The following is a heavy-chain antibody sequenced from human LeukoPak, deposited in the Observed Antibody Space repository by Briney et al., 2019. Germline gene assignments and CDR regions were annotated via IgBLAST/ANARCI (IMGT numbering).Heavy chain of an antibody. J-gene: IGHJ5*02. CDR3: AKTPGIAAAGPWFDP. V-gene: IGHV4-59*01. CDR2: IYYSGST. D-gene: IGHD6-13*01. CDR1: GGSISSYY. Sequence: SEKLSLTCNVAGGSISSYYWRWIRQPPGNGLEWIGYIYYSGSTNYNPSLKSRVTISVDTSKNQFSLKLSSVTAADTAVYYCAKTPGIAAAGPWFDPWGQGTLVTVSS.